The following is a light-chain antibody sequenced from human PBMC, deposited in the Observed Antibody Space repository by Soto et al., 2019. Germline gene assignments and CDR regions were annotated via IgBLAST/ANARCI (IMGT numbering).Light chain of an antibody. CDR3: QQRSNWPPLT. Sequence: DIQMTQSPSSLSASVGDRVTITCRANQNIWSYLVWYQHKLGQAPRLLIHAASTLASGVPSRFSGSESGTDFTLTISSLEPEDFAVYYCQQRSNWPPLTFGPGTKVDIK. J-gene: IGKJ3*01. CDR2: AAS. V-gene: IGKV1-9*01. CDR1: QNIWSY.